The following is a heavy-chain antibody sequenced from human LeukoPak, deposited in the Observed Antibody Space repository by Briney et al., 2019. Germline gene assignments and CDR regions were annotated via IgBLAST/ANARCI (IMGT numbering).Heavy chain of an antibody. CDR1: GYSFSTYW. Sequence: GESLQISCEGSGYSFSTYWIGGVRQLPGKALEWMGIIYASNSETRYSPSFQGQVTISADKSTRTAHLQWSSLEASDTAMYYCARHADLDTAMVSNAFDIWGQGTMVTVSS. V-gene: IGHV5-51*01. CDR2: IYASNSET. J-gene: IGHJ3*02. CDR3: ARHADLDTAMVSNAFDI. D-gene: IGHD5-18*01.